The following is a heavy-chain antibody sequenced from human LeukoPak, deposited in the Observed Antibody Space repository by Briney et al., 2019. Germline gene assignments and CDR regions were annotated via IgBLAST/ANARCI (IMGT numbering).Heavy chain of an antibody. J-gene: IGHJ3*02. Sequence: SETLSLTCTVSAGSISSHYWSWIRQPPGKGLEWIGYIYYSGSTNHNPSLKSRVTISVDTSKNQFSLKPSSVTAADTGVYYCAAGYCGSTSCYDAFDIWGQGTMVTVSS. V-gene: IGHV4-59*11. CDR1: AGSISSHY. CDR3: AAGYCGSTSCYDAFDI. D-gene: IGHD2-2*01. CDR2: IYYSGST.